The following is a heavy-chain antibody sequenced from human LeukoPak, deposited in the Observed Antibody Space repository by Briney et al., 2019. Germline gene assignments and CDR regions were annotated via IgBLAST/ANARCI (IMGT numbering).Heavy chain of an antibody. J-gene: IGHJ5*02. CDR3: ARGLNWFDP. V-gene: IGHV4-59*01. CDR1: GGSISYYY. Sequence: PSETLSLTCTVSGGSISYYYWNWIRQPPGQGLEWIGYIYYNGSTNYNPSLKSRVTISVDTSKNQFSLRMSAVTDADTAVYYCARGLNWFDPWGQGTLLTVSS. CDR2: IYYNGST.